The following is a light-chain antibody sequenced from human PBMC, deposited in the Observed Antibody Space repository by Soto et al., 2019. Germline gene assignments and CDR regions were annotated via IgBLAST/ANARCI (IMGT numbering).Light chain of an antibody. CDR3: QQYGSSSWT. CDR1: QSVSSSY. Sequence: DIVLTQSPGTLSLSPGERATLSCRASQSVSSSYLALYQQQPGQAPRLLIYGASSRATGIPDRFSGSGSGTDFTLTISRLEPEDFAVYYCQQYGSSSWTFGQGTKVDIK. J-gene: IGKJ1*01. V-gene: IGKV3-20*01. CDR2: GAS.